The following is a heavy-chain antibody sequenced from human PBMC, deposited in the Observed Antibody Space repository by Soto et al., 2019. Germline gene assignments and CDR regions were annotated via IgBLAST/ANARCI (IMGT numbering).Heavy chain of an antibody. Sequence: PSETLSLTCTVSGGSISSYYWSWIRQPPGKGLEWIGYIYYSGSTNYNPSLKSRVTISVDTSKNQFSLKLSSVTAADTAVYYCAIHGYLGYYYYMDVWGKGTTVTVSS. D-gene: IGHD1-1*01. CDR1: GGSISSYY. CDR3: AIHGYLGYYYYMDV. J-gene: IGHJ6*03. CDR2: IYYSGST. V-gene: IGHV4-59*08.